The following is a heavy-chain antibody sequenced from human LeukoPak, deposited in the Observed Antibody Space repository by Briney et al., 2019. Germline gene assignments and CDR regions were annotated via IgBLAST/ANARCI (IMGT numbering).Heavy chain of an antibody. CDR1: GYSISSGYY. V-gene: IGHV4-38-2*01. D-gene: IGHD3-10*01. Sequence: SSDTLCLTCAVSGYSISSGYYWGWIRQPPGQGLEWIGSIYHSGGTYYNPSLKSRVTISADTSKNQFSLKLSSVTAADTAVYYCARVDGSGSYARPDYWGQGTLVTVSS. J-gene: IGHJ4*02. CDR2: IYHSGGT. CDR3: ARVDGSGSYARPDY.